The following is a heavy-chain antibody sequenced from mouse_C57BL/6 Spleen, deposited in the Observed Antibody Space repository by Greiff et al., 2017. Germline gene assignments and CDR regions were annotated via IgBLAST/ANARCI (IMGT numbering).Heavy chain of an antibody. D-gene: IGHD1-1*02. CDR2: ISYDGSN. V-gene: IGHV3-6*01. Sequence: VQLKESGPGLVKPSQSLSLTCSVTGYSITSGYYWNWIRQFPGNKLEWMGYISYDGSNNYNPSLKNRISITRDTSKNQFFLKLNSVTTEDTATYYCAREEVGYYFDYWGQGTTLTVSS. J-gene: IGHJ2*01. CDR1: GYSITSGYY. CDR3: AREEVGYYFDY.